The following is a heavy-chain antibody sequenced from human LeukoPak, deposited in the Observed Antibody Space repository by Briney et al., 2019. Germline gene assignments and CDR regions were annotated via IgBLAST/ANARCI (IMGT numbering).Heavy chain of an antibody. D-gene: IGHD3-16*01. CDR3: AKDLSGEYVWGWDY. CDR1: GFTFSSYW. J-gene: IGHJ4*02. CDR2: INQDESEK. V-gene: IGHV3-7*01. Sequence: GGSLRLSCAASGFTFSSYWMNWVRQAPGKGLEWVANINQDESEKYYVDSVKGRFTISRDNAKNSLYLQMNSLRAEDTAVYYCAKDLSGEYVWGWDYWGQGTLVTVSS.